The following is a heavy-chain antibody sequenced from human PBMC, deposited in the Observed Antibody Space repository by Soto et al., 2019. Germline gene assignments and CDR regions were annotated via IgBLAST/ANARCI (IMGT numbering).Heavy chain of an antibody. V-gene: IGHV1-18*04. CDR2: ISAYNGNT. Sequence: QVQLVQSGAEVKKPGASVKVSCKASGFTFTSYGISWVRQAPGQGLEWMGWISAYNGNTNYAQKLQGRVTMTTDTSTTTAYMELRSLRSDDTAVYYCARDHCSSTSCYTAVDYWGQGTLVTVSS. D-gene: IGHD2-2*02. CDR1: GFTFTSYG. CDR3: ARDHCSSTSCYTAVDY. J-gene: IGHJ4*02.